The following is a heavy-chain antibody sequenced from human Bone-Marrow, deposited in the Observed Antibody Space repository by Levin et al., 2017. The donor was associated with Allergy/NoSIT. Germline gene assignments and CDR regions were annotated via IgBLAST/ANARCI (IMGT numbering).Heavy chain of an antibody. Sequence: SETLSLTCTVSGGSISNYYWSWIRQPPGKGLEWIAYIYYAGSTNYNPSLKSRVTTSLDTSKNQFSLKLSSVTAADTAVYYCARVLRGGHCSGDYCYSNTFDIWGQGTMVSVSS. CDR1: GGSISNYY. CDR3: ARVLRGGHCSGDYCYSNTFDI. V-gene: IGHV4-59*01. CDR2: IYYAGST. J-gene: IGHJ3*02. D-gene: IGHD2-15*01.